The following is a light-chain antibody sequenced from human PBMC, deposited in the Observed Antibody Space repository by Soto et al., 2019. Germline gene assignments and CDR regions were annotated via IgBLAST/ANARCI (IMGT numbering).Light chain of an antibody. V-gene: IGLV2-14*03. CDR2: DVS. CDR1: SGDVGGSDY. CDR3: SSYTSSSTLV. J-gene: IGLJ2*01. Sequence: QSALTQSASVSGSPGQSITISCTGTSGDVGGSDYVSWYRQYPGKAPKVVIYDVSNRPSGVSTRFSGSKSGNTASLTISGLQAEDEADYYCSSYTSSSTLVFGGGTKLTVL.